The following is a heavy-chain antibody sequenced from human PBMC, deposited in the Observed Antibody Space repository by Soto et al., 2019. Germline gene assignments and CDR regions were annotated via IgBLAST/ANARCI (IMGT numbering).Heavy chain of an antibody. CDR3: ARTKGWGIYYYYYYGMDV. Sequence: LKISCKGSGYSFTSYWIGWVRQMPGKGLEWMGIIYPGDSDTRYSPSFQGQVTISADKSISTAYLQWSSLKASDTAMYYCARTKGWGIYYYYYYGMDVWGQGTTVPVPS. CDR2: IYPGDSDT. CDR1: GYSFTSYW. D-gene: IGHD3-16*01. V-gene: IGHV5-51*01. J-gene: IGHJ6*02.